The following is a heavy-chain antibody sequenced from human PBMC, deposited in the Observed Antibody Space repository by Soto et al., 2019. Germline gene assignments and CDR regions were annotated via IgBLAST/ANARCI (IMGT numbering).Heavy chain of an antibody. CDR2: ISYDGSNK. J-gene: IGHJ4*02. Sequence: PGGSLRLSCAASGFTFSSYGMHWVRQAPGKGLEWVAVISYDGSNKYYADSVKGRFTISRDNSKNTLYLQMNRLRAEDTAVYYCAKDGGRYIVGATTSRYFDYWGQGTLVTVSS. CDR3: AKDGGRYIVGATTSRYFDY. D-gene: IGHD1-26*01. V-gene: IGHV3-30*18. CDR1: GFTFSSYG.